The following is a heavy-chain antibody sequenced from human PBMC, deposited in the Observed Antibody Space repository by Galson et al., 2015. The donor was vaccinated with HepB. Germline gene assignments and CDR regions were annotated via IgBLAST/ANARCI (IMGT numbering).Heavy chain of an antibody. V-gene: IGHV3-48*02. J-gene: IGHJ4*02. CDR3: ARDFGLGFCSDTSCRYFDY. CDR2: INPGSTTI. Sequence: SLRLSCAASGFSFRTYSMNWVRKAPGKGLEWLSFINPGSTTIYYADSVKGRFTVSRDNAKNSLYLQLNSLRDEDTAVYYCARDFGLGFCSDTSCRYFDYWGEGTLVTVSS. D-gene: IGHD2-15*01. CDR1: GFSFRTYS.